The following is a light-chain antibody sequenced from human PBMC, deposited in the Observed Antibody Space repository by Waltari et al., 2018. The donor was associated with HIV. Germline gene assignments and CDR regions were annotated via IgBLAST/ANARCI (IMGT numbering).Light chain of an antibody. J-gene: IGLJ1*01. CDR3: QSYDTSLSGNYV. CDR1: SSNIGAGYD. Sequence: QSVLTQPPSVSGAPGQRVTISCTGSSSNIGAGYDVHWYQQLPGTAPKLLIYGNSIRPSVVPDRFSGSKSGTSASLAITGLQAEDEADYYCQSYDTSLSGNYVFGTGTKVTVL. V-gene: IGLV1-40*01. CDR2: GNS.